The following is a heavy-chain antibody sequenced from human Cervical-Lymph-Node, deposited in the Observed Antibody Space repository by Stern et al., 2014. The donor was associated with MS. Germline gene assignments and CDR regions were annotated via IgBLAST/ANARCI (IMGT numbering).Heavy chain of an antibody. CDR1: GFALRNSGVS. CDR2: IYWDDEK. V-gene: IGHV2-5*02. Sequence: QITLKESGPTLVKATQPLTLTCTFSGFALRNSGVSVAWIRQPPGKALEXLVVIYWDDEKRYSPSLKSRLSITKDASESQVVLTMTNMDPVDTATYYCTHSLHGDYYDAFDTWGQGTMVTVSS. CDR3: THSLHGDYYDAFDT. D-gene: IGHD4-17*01. J-gene: IGHJ3*02.